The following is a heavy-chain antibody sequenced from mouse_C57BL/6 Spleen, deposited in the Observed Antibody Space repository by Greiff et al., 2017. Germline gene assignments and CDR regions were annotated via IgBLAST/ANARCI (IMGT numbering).Heavy chain of an antibody. Sequence: DVKLVESGGGLVKPGGSLKLSCAASGFTFSDYGMHWVRQAPEKGLEWVAYISSGSSTIYYADTVKGRFTISRDNAKNTLFLQMTSLRSEDTAMYYCASTITTVVAPGGWGQGTLVTVSA. CDR2: ISSGSSTI. CDR1: GFTFSDYG. D-gene: IGHD1-1*01. CDR3: ASTITTVVAPGG. J-gene: IGHJ3*01. V-gene: IGHV5-17*01.